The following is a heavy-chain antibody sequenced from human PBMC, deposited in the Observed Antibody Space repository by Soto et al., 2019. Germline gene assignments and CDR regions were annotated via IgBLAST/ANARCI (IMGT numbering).Heavy chain of an antibody. CDR3: TRGRKRITMIVDAFDI. V-gene: IGHV1-69*06. CDR2: IIPIFGTA. D-gene: IGHD3-22*01. J-gene: IGHJ3*02. CDR1: GGTFSSYA. Sequence: QVQLVQSGAEVKKPGSSVKVSCKASGGTFSSYAISWVRQAPGQGLEWMGGIIPIFGTANYAQKFQGRVTITADKSTSTAYMDLSSLRSEDTAVSYCTRGRKRITMIVDAFDIWGQGTMVTVSS.